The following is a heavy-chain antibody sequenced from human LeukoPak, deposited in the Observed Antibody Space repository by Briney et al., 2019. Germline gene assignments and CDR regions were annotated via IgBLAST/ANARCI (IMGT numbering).Heavy chain of an antibody. Sequence: QPGGSLRLSCAASGFTFSSYGMHWVRQAPGKGLEWVAVIWYGGSNKYYADSVKGRFTISRDNSKNTLYLQMNSLRAEDTAVYYCARDSGSYFRYMDVWGKGTTVTVSS. J-gene: IGHJ6*03. V-gene: IGHV3-33*08. CDR1: GFTFSSYG. CDR3: ARDSGSYFRYMDV. CDR2: IWYGGSNK. D-gene: IGHD1-26*01.